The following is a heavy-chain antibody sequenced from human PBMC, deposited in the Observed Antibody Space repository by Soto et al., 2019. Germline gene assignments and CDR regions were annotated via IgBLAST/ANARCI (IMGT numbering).Heavy chain of an antibody. J-gene: IGHJ6*02. V-gene: IGHV4-59*01. D-gene: IGHD4-4*01. CDR1: GGSISSYY. CDR2: IYYSGST. CDR3: ARVGMTTVTRNYYYYGMDV. Sequence: SETLSLTCTVSGGSISSYYWSWIRQPPGKGLEWIGYIYYSGSTNYNPSLKSRVTISVDTSKNRFSLKLSSVTAADTAVYYCARVGMTTVTRNYYYYGMDVWGQGTTVT.